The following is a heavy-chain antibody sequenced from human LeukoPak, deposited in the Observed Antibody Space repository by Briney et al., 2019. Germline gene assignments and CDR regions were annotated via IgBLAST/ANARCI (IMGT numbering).Heavy chain of an antibody. V-gene: IGHV3-74*01. CDR2: MNSDGSST. D-gene: IGHD6-19*01. CDR3: VRGYSSGWNNLDY. CDR1: GFTFSSYW. J-gene: IGHJ4*02. Sequence: GGSLRLSCAASGFTFSSYWMHWVRQAPGKGLVWVSRMNSDGSSTSYADSEKGRFTISRDNAKNTLYMQMNSLRAEDTAVYYCVRGYSSGWNNLDYWGQGTLVTVSS.